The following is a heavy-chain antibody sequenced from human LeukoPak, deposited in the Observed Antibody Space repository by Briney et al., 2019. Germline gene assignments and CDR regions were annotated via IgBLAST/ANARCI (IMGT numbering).Heavy chain of an antibody. CDR2: ISGSGGST. Sequence: PGGSLRLSCAASGFTFSSYAMSWVRQAPGKGLEWVSAISGSGGSTYYADSVKGRFTISRDNSKNTLYLQMYSLRAEDTAVYYCATYYDFWSGYYFDYWGQGTLVTVSS. CDR1: GFTFSSYA. D-gene: IGHD3-3*01. V-gene: IGHV3-23*01. J-gene: IGHJ4*02. CDR3: ATYYDFWSGYYFDY.